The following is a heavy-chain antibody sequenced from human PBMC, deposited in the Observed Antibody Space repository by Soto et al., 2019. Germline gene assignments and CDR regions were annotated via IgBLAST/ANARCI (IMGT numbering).Heavy chain of an antibody. CDR3: ARDRHYGLDY. CDR2: ICYDGSNK. V-gene: IGHV3-30*19. J-gene: IGHJ4*02. D-gene: IGHD3-16*01. CDR1: GFTFSSYG. Sequence: QVQLVESGGGVVQPGRSLRLSCAASGFTFSSYGMHWVRQAPGKGLEWVAVICYDGSNKYYADSVKGRFTISRDNSKNTLYLQMNSRRADDMSVYYCARDRHYGLDYWGQGTLVTVSS.